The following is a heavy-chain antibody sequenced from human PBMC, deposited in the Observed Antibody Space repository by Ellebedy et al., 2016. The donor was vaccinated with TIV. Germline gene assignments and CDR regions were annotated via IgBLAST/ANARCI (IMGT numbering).Heavy chain of an antibody. CDR3: VRIGYSSSSFDY. CDR1: GFTFSNYW. Sequence: GESLKISCSASGFTFSNYWMTWVRQAPGKGLEWVANIKEDGSVKYYVDSVKGRFTISRDNARNLLFLQMNSLRAEDTAVYDCVRIGYSSSSFDYWGQGTLVTVSS. D-gene: IGHD6-13*01. V-gene: IGHV3-7*03. J-gene: IGHJ4*02. CDR2: IKEDGSVK.